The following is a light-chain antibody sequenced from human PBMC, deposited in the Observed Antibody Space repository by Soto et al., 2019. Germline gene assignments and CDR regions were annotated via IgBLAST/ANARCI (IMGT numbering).Light chain of an antibody. CDR3: QSYDNDVTEFYV. J-gene: IGLJ1*01. V-gene: IGLV1-40*01. CDR2: GNT. Sequence: QSVLTQPPSVSGAPGRTVTISCTGSDSNIGAGFDVHWYQQLPGSAPKLLIYGNTRRPSGVPDRFSGPQSGTSASLAISGLQAEDEGDYYCQSYDNDVTEFYVFGTGTKVTVL. CDR1: DSNIGAGFD.